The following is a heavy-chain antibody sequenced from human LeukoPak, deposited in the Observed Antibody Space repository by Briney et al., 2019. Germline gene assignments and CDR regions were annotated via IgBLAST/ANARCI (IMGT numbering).Heavy chain of an antibody. J-gene: IGHJ4*02. CDR2: IYTSGST. CDR3: ASLTETGTEGEFDY. Sequence: SETLSLTCTVSGGSISNYYWSWIRQPPGKGLEWIGYIYTSGSTNYNPSLKSRVTISVDTSKNQFSLKLSSVTAADTAVYYCASLTETGTEGEFDYWGQGILVTVSS. CDR1: GGSISNYY. V-gene: IGHV4-4*09. D-gene: IGHD4-11*01.